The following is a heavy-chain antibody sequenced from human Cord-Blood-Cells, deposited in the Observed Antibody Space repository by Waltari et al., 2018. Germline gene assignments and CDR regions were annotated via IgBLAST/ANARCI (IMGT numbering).Heavy chain of an antibody. CDR1: GGSISSSRYY. CDR3: ARQYSGSSHDAFDI. J-gene: IGHJ3*02. D-gene: IGHD1-26*01. Sequence: QLQLQESGPGLVKPSETLSLTCTVSGGSISSSRYYWGRVRQPPGKGLEWIGSIYYSGSTYYNPSLKSRVTISVDTSKNQFSLKLSSVTAADTAVYYCARQYSGSSHDAFDIWGQGTMVTVSS. V-gene: IGHV4-39*01. CDR2: IYYSGST.